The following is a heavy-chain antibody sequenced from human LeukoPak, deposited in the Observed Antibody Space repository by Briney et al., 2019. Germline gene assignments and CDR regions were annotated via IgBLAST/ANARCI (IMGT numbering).Heavy chain of an antibody. D-gene: IGHD6-19*01. Sequence: GGSLRLSCAASVFAFYGYSMHWVRQAPGKGLEWISSISSNSGYIYYADSVKGRFTISRDNAKNSLYLQVTGLRVEDTALYYCAREIVSSVCLDYWGQGSLVTVSS. CDR3: AREIVSSVCLDY. V-gene: IGHV3-21*06. J-gene: IGHJ4*02. CDR1: VFAFYGYS. CDR2: ISSNSGYI.